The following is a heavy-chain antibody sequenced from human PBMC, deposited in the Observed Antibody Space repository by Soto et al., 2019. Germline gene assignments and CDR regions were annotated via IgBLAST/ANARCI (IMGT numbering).Heavy chain of an antibody. V-gene: IGHV4-4*02. CDR1: GVSISSGNW. CDR2: IFHDGTA. J-gene: IGHJ4*02. Sequence: SETLSLTCAVSGVSISSGNWWTWVRQSPQRGLEYIGEIFHDGTANYYPSFEGRVAISVDTSKNQFSLKLTSVTAADTAIYFCARLVYDTRLNYMYFDFWGQGTLVTVSS. D-gene: IGHD3-10*01. CDR3: ARLVYDTRLNYMYFDF.